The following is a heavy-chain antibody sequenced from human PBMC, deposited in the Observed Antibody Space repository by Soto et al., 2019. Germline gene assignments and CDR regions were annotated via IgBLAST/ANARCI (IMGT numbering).Heavy chain of an antibody. J-gene: IGHJ4*02. CDR1: GFTFSSYE. CDR2: ISSSGSTI. V-gene: IGHV3-48*03. CDR3: ARVYHYYYDSSGYHNYFDY. D-gene: IGHD3-22*01. Sequence: EVQLVESGGGLVQPGGSLRLSCAASGFTFSSYEMNWVRQAPGKGLEWVSYISSSGSTIYYADSVKGRFTISRDNAKNSLYLQMNSLRAEDTAVYYCARVYHYYYDSSGYHNYFDYWGQGTLVTVSS.